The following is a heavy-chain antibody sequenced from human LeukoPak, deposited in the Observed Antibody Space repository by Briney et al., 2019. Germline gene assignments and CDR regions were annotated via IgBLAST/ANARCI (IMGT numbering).Heavy chain of an antibody. CDR1: GFTFRNYW. CDR3: ARESGYSYGYVKY. Sequence: PGGSLRLSCAASGFTFRNYWMSWVRQAPGKGLEWVANIKQDGSEKYYVDSVKGRFTISRDNAENSLDLQMKSLRAEDTAMYYCARESGYSYGYVKYWGQGTLVTVSS. V-gene: IGHV3-7*01. J-gene: IGHJ4*02. CDR2: IKQDGSEK. D-gene: IGHD5-18*01.